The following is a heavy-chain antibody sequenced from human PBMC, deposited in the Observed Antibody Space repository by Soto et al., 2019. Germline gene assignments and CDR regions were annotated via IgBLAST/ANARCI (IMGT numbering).Heavy chain of an antibody. V-gene: IGHV4-39*01. Sequence: SETLSLTCSVSGGPISSRSNYWGWIRQPPGKGLEWIGNIYYSGSTYYHPSLKSRVTISADTSKNQLSLKVTSVTAEDTAVYYFSRLRPGNPYFDYWGTGPLVTVSS. J-gene: IGHJ4*02. CDR1: GGPISSRSNY. D-gene: IGHD4-4*01. CDR2: IYYSGST. CDR3: SRLRPGNPYFDY.